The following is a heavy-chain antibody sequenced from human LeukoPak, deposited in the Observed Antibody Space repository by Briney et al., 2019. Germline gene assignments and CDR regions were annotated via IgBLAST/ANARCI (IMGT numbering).Heavy chain of an antibody. J-gene: IGHJ5*02. CDR2: INHIGST. D-gene: IGHD3-9*01. CDR3: ARVRYYDILTGYYGRPAGWFDP. CDR1: GGSFSGYY. Sequence: PSETLSLTCAVYGGSFSGYYWSWIRQPPGKGLEWIGEINHIGSTNYNPSLKSRVTISVDTSKNQFSLKLSSVTAADTAVYYCARVRYYDILTGYYGRPAGWFDPWGQGTLVTVSS. V-gene: IGHV4-34*01.